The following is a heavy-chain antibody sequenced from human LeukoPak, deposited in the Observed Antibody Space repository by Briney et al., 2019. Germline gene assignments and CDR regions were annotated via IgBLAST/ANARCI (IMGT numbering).Heavy chain of an antibody. V-gene: IGHV3-74*01. Sequence: GGSLRLSCAASGFTFSSYWMHWVRQAPGKGLVWVSRINSDGSSTSYADSVKGRFTISRDNAKNTLYLQMNSLRAEDTAVYYCARGARTHYYYYGMDVWGQGTTVTVSS. CDR3: ARGARTHYYYYGMDV. CDR2: INSDGSST. D-gene: IGHD2-2*01. CDR1: GFTFSSYW. J-gene: IGHJ6*02.